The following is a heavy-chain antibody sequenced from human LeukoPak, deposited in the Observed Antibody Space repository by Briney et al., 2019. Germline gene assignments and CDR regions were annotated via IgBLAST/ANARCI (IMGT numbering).Heavy chain of an antibody. V-gene: IGHV1-2*02. Sequence: ASVKVSCKASGYTFTGYYMHWVRQAPGQGLEWMGWINPNGGGTNYAQKFQGRVTMTRDTSISTAYMELSRLRSDDTAVYYCAMGHRSGGSCYNYWGQGTLVTVSS. CDR2: INPNGGGT. J-gene: IGHJ4*02. D-gene: IGHD2-15*01. CDR3: AMGHRSGGSCYNY. CDR1: GYTFTGYY.